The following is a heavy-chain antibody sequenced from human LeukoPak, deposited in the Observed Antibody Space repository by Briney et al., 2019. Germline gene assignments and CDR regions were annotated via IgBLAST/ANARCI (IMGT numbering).Heavy chain of an antibody. CDR1: GFTFSSYA. Sequence: GGSLRLSCEASGFTFSSYAMHWVCQAPGKGLEWVAVISYDGSNKYYADSVKGRFTISRDNSKNTLYLQMNSLRAEDTAVYYCARDIALNAYYDSSGYDYWGQGTLVTVSS. J-gene: IGHJ4*02. CDR3: ARDIALNAYYDSSGYDY. V-gene: IGHV3-30*01. CDR2: ISYDGSNK. D-gene: IGHD3-22*01.